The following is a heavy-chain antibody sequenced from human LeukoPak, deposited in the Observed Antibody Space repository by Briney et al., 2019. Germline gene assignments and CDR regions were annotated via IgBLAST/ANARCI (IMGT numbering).Heavy chain of an antibody. D-gene: IGHD4-17*01. V-gene: IGHV4-59*08. CDR3: ARRSYGVRFAY. CDR1: GGSISSYY. J-gene: IGHJ4*02. Sequence: PSETLSLTCTVSGGSISSYYWSSLRQPPGKGLEWIGSVYHTGNTYYNPSLKSRVTISIDTPNNQLSLKLASLSPAAPAFYCYARRSYGVRFAYWGEGPLVTVSS. CDR2: VYHTGNT.